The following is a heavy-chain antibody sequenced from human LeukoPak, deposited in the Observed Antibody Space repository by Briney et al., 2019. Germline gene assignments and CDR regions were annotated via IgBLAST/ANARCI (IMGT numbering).Heavy chain of an antibody. V-gene: IGHV4-34*01. Sequence: SETLSLTCAVYGGSFSGYYWSWIRQPPGKGLEWIGEINHSGSTNYNPSLKSRVTISVDTSKNQFSLKLSSVTAADTAVYYCARAHRRRYCTNGVCSSYIDYWGQGTLVTVSS. CDR3: ARAHRRRYCTNGVCSSYIDY. D-gene: IGHD2-8*01. CDR2: INHSGST. J-gene: IGHJ4*02. CDR1: GGSFSGYY.